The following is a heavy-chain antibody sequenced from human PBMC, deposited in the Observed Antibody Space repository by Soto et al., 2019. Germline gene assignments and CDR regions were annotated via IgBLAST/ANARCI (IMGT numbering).Heavy chain of an antibody. D-gene: IGHD6-13*01. CDR1: GGSFNNNY. CDR3: ARARATIAAAAIFDC. CDR2: IHSSGGT. Sequence: SETLSLTCTVSGGSFNNNYWNWIRQPPGRGMEWIGYIHSSGGTRFNPSFNSRATVSVDTSSSQFSLNLHSVTAADTAVYYCARARATIAAAAIFDCWGQGTLVTVSS. V-gene: IGHV4-59*01. J-gene: IGHJ4*02.